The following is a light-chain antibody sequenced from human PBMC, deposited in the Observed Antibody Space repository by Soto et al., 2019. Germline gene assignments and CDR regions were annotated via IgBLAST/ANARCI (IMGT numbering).Light chain of an antibody. CDR1: QSVYTT. Sequence: EIVMTQSPATLSVSPGERATLSCRASQSVYTTLAWYQQRPGQAPRLLIYSASTRATGIPARFSGSGSGTEFILTISSLQSEDSAVYYCQQYNKWPLTFGGGTTVEIK. CDR2: SAS. CDR3: QQYNKWPLT. J-gene: IGKJ4*01. V-gene: IGKV3-15*01.